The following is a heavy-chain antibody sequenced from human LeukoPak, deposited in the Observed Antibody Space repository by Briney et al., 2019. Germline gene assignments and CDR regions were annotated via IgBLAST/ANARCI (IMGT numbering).Heavy chain of an antibody. D-gene: IGHD3-22*01. CDR3: ARGLAFRNYYDSSGYPKSRYCFDY. Sequence: PSETLSLTCAVYGGSFSGYYWSWIRQPPGKGLEWIGEINHSGSTNYNPSLKSRVTISVDTSKNQFSLKLSSVTAADTAVYYCARGLAFRNYYDSSGYPKSRYCFDYWGQGTLVTVSS. V-gene: IGHV4-34*01. CDR1: GGSFSGYY. CDR2: INHSGST. J-gene: IGHJ4*02.